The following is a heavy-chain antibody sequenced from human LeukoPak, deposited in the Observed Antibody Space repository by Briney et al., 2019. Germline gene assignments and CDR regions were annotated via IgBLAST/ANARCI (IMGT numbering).Heavy chain of an antibody. CDR2: ISYVGINK. D-gene: IGHD3-22*01. J-gene: IGHJ1*01. Sequence: GGSLRLSCAASRFSFSSYGTRWVRQAPGKGLEWVALISYVGINKNYTHSVKGPVTISRDNSKKTPYLQINNLRAARTTLYFSAKDSGGDYYDSLEYFQNWGQGTLVSVSS. V-gene: IGHV3-30*18. CDR3: AKDSGGDYYDSLEYFQN. CDR1: RFSFSSYG.